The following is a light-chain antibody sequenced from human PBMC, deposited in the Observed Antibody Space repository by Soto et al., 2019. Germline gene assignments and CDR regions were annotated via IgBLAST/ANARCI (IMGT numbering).Light chain of an antibody. CDR3: QQRSDWPWT. V-gene: IGKV3-11*01. CDR1: QSVSSY. J-gene: IGKJ1*01. CDR2: EAS. Sequence: EIVLTQSPATLSLSPGERATLSCRASQSVSSYLAWYQQKPGQAPRLLMYEASNRATGIPARFSGGGSGTDFTLTSSRLEPEDFAVYYCQQRSDWPWTFGQGTKVEIK.